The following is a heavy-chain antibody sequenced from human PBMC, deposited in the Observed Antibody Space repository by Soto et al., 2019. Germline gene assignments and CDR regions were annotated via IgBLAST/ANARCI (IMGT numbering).Heavy chain of an antibody. J-gene: IGHJ6*02. Sequence: SVKVSCKASGGTFSSYAISWVRQAPGQGLEWMGGIIPIFGTANYAQKFQGRVTITADESTSTAYMELSSLRSEDTAVYYFARDGYFDSNYYYGMDVWGQGTTVTVSS. CDR1: GGTFSSYA. CDR3: ARDGYFDSNYYYGMDV. CDR2: IIPIFGTA. V-gene: IGHV1-69*13. D-gene: IGHD3-9*01.